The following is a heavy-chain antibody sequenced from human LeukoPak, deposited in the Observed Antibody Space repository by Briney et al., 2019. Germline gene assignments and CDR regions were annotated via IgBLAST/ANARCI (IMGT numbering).Heavy chain of an antibody. Sequence: PSETLSLTCAVYGGSFSGYYWSWIRQPPGKGLEWIGEINHSGSTNYNPSLKSRVTISVDTSKNQFSLKLSSVTAADTAVHYCARGWYSYYMDVWGKGTTVTISS. CDR1: GGSFSGYY. J-gene: IGHJ6*03. D-gene: IGHD1-26*01. V-gene: IGHV4-34*01. CDR2: INHSGST. CDR3: ARGWYSYYMDV.